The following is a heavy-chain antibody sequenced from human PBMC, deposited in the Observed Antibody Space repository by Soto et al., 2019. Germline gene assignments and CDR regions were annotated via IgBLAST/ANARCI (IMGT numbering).Heavy chain of an antibody. CDR3: TREIPYFDS. Sequence: PGGSLRLSCATSGFTFGYFSISWVRQAPGRGLEWVGFIRSKDYGGTTEYAASVKGRLAISRDDSTGIAYLQMNSLKIEDTAVYYCTREIPYFDSWGQGTLVTVSS. V-gene: IGHV3-49*02. CDR2: IRSKDYGGTT. J-gene: IGHJ4*02. CDR1: GFTFGYFS.